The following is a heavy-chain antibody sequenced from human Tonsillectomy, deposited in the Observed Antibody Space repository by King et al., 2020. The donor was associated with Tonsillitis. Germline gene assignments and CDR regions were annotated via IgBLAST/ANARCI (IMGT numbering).Heavy chain of an antibody. Sequence: VQLVESGGGVVQPGRSLRLSCAASGFTFSSYAIHWFRQAPGKGLEWVALISYHGSNKYYADSVKGRFTISKDTSKNTLYMQMNSLRSEDTAVYYCARSPILHFPPNYSYYGMDVWGLGTTVTVSS. CDR2: ISYHGSNK. V-gene: IGHV3-30*04. CDR3: ARSPILHFPPNYSYYGMDV. J-gene: IGHJ6*02. D-gene: IGHD1-26*01. CDR1: GFTFSSYA.